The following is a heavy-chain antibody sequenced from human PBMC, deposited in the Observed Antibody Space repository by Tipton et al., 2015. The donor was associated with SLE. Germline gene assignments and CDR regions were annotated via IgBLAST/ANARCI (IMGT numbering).Heavy chain of an antibody. D-gene: IGHD2-21*02. CDR2: IRSKAYGGTT. V-gene: IGHV3-49*04. J-gene: IGHJ4*02. CDR3: TPGDYYFDY. Sequence: SLRLSCAASGFTFSSYSMNWVRQAPGKGLEWVGFIRSKAYGGTTEYAASVKGRFTISRDDSKSIAYLQMNSLKTEDTAVYYCTPGDYYFDYWGQGTLVTVSS. CDR1: GFTFSSYS.